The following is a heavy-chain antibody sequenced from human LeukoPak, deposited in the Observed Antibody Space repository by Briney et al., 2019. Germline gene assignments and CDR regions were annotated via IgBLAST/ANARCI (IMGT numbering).Heavy chain of an antibody. CDR1: GFTFRNYG. CDR2: ISSSSSYI. Sequence: GGSLRLSCAASGFTFRNYGMSWVRQAPGKGLEWVSSISSSSSYIYYADSVKGRFTISRDNAKNSLYLQMNSLRAEDTAVYYCARVFRGSPTYYYYYMDVWGQGTLVTVSS. D-gene: IGHD1-26*01. CDR3: ARVFRGSPTYYYYYMDV. J-gene: IGHJ6*03. V-gene: IGHV3-21*01.